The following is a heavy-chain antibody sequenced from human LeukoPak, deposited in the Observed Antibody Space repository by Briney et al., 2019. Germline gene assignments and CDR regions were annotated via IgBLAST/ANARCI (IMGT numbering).Heavy chain of an antibody. D-gene: IGHD2-21*01. CDR2: INPNRGGT. CDR3: ARGGGYCGGDCYDY. J-gene: IGHJ4*02. V-gene: IGHV1-2*02. Sequence: GASVKVSCKASGYTFTGYYMHWVRQAPGQGLEWMGWINPNRGGTNYAQNFQGRVTMTRDTSISTGSMELSRLRPPDTAVYFFARGGGYCGGDCYDYWGQGTLVTVSS. CDR1: GYTFTGYY.